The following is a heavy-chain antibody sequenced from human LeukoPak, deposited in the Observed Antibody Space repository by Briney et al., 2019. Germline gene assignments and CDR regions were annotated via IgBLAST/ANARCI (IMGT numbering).Heavy chain of an antibody. D-gene: IGHD3-3*01. V-gene: IGHV3-74*01. CDR3: AKTRDYDPWNGGDY. J-gene: IGHJ4*02. CDR2: INIDGSSI. CDR1: GFTSTNYW. Sequence: GGSLRLSCAASGFTSTNYWMHWVRQDPEKGLVWVSRINIDGSSISYVDSVKGRFTISRDNSKNTLYLQMNSLRAEDTAVYYCAKTRDYDPWNGGDYWGQGALVTVSS.